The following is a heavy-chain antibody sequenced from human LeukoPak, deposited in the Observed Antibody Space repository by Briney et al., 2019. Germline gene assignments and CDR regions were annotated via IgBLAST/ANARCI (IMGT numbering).Heavy chain of an antibody. CDR3: ARSAALDV. D-gene: IGHD6-25*01. Sequence: SETLSLTCTVSGGSISSYYWSWIRQPPGKGLEWIGYIYYSGSINYNPSLKSRVTISVDTSKNQFSLKLSSVTAADTAVYYCARSAALDVWGQGTTVTVSS. V-gene: IGHV4-59*08. J-gene: IGHJ6*02. CDR2: IYYSGSI. CDR1: GGSISSYY.